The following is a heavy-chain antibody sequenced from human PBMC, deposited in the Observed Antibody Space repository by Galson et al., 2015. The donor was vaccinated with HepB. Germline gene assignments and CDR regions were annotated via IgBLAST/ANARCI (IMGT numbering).Heavy chain of an antibody. J-gene: IGHJ6*02. V-gene: IGHV3-73*01. CDR2: IRSKTNSYAT. D-gene: IGHD6-13*01. CDR1: GLTFSGSA. CDR3: SGQAHSSRWSGMDV. Sequence: PLRLSCAASGLTFSGSAIHWVRQASGKGLEWVGRIRSKTNSYATEYAATVRGRFTISRDDSKNTAYPQMDSLKTEGAAVYYCSGQAHSSRWSGMDVWGQGTTVTVSS.